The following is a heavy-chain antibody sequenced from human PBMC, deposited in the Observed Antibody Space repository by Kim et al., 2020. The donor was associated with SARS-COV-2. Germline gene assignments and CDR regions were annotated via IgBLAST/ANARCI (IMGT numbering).Heavy chain of an antibody. V-gene: IGHV3-23*01. J-gene: IGHJ4*02. Sequence: YEDSRKGRFTISKDIDKNTLYLQMRSLRVDDTAIYYCAKEQLRYFDGWGYWGQGTLVTVSS. CDR3: AKEQLRYFDGWGY. D-gene: IGHD3-9*01.